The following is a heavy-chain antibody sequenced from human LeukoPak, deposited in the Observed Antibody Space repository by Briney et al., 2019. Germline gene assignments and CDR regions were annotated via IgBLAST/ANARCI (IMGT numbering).Heavy chain of an antibody. V-gene: IGHV4-31*03. CDR1: GGSISSGGYY. CDR2: IYYSGST. CDR3: ARGAAAGTIPYYYGMDV. Sequence: ASETLSLTCTVSGGSISSGGYYWSWIRQHPGKGLEWIGYIYYSGSTYYNPSLKSRVTISVDTSKNQFSLKLSSVTAADTAVYYCARGAAAGTIPYYYGMDVWGQGTTVTVSS. J-gene: IGHJ6*02. D-gene: IGHD6-13*01.